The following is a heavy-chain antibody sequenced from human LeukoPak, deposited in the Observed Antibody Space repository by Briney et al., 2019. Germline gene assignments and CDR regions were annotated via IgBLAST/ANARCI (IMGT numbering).Heavy chain of an antibody. CDR3: AKDLHRGSFNLG. CDR1: GFTFSSYG. Sequence: GGFLRLSCAASGFTFSSYGMHWVRQAPGKGLEWVAVISYDGSNKYYADSVRGRFTISRYNSKNTLYLQMISLRAEDTAVYYCAKDLHRGSFNLGWGQGTLVTVSS. CDR2: ISYDGSNK. D-gene: IGHD3-10*01. V-gene: IGHV3-30*18. J-gene: IGHJ4*02.